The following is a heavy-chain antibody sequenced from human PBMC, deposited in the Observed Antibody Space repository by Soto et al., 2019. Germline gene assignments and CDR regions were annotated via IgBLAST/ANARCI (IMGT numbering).Heavy chain of an antibody. CDR2: IIPIFGTA. D-gene: IGHD4-17*01. J-gene: IGHJ6*02. Sequence: SVKVSCKASGGTFSSYAISWVRQAPGQGLEWMGGIIPIFGTANYAQKFQGRVTITADESTSTAYMELSSLRSEDTAVYYCARDLTRRYGDYVEAHSYYGMDVWGQGTTVTVSS. CDR1: GGTFSSYA. CDR3: ARDLTRRYGDYVEAHSYYGMDV. V-gene: IGHV1-69*13.